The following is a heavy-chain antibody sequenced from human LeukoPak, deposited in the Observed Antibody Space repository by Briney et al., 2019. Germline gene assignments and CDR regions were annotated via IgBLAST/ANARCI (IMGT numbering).Heavy chain of an antibody. CDR1: GFTFSSYG. V-gene: IGHV3-33*01. CDR2: IWYDGSNK. CDR3: ARWGNCSSTSCYSWNWFDP. D-gene: IGHD2-2*02. Sequence: GSLRLSCAASGFTFSSYGMHWVRQAPGKGLEWVAVIWYDGSNKYYADSVKGRFTISRDNSKNTLYLQMNSLRAEDTAVYYCARWGNCSSTSCYSWNWFDPWGQGTLVTVSS. J-gene: IGHJ5*02.